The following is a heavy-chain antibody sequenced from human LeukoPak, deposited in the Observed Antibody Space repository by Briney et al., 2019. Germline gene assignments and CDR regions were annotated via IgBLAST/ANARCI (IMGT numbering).Heavy chain of an antibody. Sequence: GGSLRLSCAASGFTFSGSAMHLVRQASGKGLEWVGRIRSKANSYATAYAASVKGRFTISRDDSKNTAYLQVNSLKTEDTAVYYCTRHGGGSGETTPFDYWGQGTLVTVSS. CDR3: TRHGGGSGETTPFDY. J-gene: IGHJ4*02. CDR2: IRSKANSYAT. D-gene: IGHD6-19*01. V-gene: IGHV3-73*01. CDR1: GFTFSGSA.